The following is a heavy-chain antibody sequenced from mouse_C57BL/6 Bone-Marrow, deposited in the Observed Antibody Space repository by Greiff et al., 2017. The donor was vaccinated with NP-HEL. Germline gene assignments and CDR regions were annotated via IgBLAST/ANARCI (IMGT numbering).Heavy chain of an antibody. D-gene: IGHD3-3*01. CDR3: ARGDGY. V-gene: IGHV1-61*01. Sequence: VKLQQPGAELVRPGSSVKLSCKASGYTFTSYGMDWVKQRPGQGLEWIGNIYPSDSGTHYNQKFKDKATLTVDKSSSTAYMQLSSLTSEDSAVYYCARGDGYWGQGTTLTVSS. J-gene: IGHJ2*01. CDR1: GYTFTSYG. CDR2: IYPSDSGT.